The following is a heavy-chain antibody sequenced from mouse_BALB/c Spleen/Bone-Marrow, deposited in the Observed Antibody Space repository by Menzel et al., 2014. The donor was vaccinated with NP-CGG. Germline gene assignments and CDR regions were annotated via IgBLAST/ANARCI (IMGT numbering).Heavy chain of an antibody. V-gene: IGHV4-1*02. D-gene: IGHD2-3*01. CDR2: INPDSYTI. J-gene: IGHJ3*01. CDR3: ARLGYYGGFAY. Sequence: EVQVVESGGGLVQPGGSLKLSCAASGFDFSGFWMGWVRQAPGKGLEWIGEINPDSYTINYTPSLKDRFIISRDNAKNTLYLQMNKVRSEDTALYYCARLGYYGGFAYWGQGTLGTVSA. CDR1: GFDFSGFW.